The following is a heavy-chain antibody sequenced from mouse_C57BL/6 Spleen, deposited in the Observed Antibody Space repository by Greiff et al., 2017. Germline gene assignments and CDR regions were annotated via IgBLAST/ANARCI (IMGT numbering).Heavy chain of an antibody. Sequence: EVQLVESGGGLVKPGGSLKLSCAASGFTFSDYGMHWVRQAPEKGLEWVAYISSGSSTIYYADTVKGRFTISRDNAKNTVFLQVSSLRSEDTAVYYCARGYRNLFAYWGKGTLVTVSA. CDR2: ISSGSSTI. J-gene: IGHJ3*01. D-gene: IGHD2-5*01. V-gene: IGHV5-17*01. CDR1: GFTFSDYG. CDR3: ARGYRNLFAY.